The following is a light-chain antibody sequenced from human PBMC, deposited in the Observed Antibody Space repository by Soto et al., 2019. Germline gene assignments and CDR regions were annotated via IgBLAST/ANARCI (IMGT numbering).Light chain of an antibody. J-gene: IGKJ1*01. V-gene: IGKV1-5*01. CDR3: QQYESYSQT. CDR1: QSISSW. Sequence: DIQMTQSPSTLSASVGDRVTITCRASQSISSWLAWYQQKPGKAPKLLIYDASSLESGVPSRFSGSGSGTEFTLSISSLQPDDFATYYCQQYESYSQTFGQGTKVEIK. CDR2: DAS.